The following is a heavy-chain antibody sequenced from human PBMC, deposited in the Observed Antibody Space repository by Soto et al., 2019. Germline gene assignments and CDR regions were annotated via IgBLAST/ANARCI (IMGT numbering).Heavy chain of an antibody. V-gene: IGHV3-33*01. CDR1: GFTFSSYG. CDR3: ARDDTAVTEGLYYYYGMDV. D-gene: IGHD2-21*02. CDR2: IWYDGSNK. Sequence: QVQLVESGGGVVQPGRSLRLSCAASGFTFSSYGMHWVRQAPGKGLEWVAVIWYDGSNKYYADSVKGRFTISRDNSKNTLYLQMNSLRAEDTAVYYCARDDTAVTEGLYYYYGMDVWGQGTTVTVSS. J-gene: IGHJ6*02.